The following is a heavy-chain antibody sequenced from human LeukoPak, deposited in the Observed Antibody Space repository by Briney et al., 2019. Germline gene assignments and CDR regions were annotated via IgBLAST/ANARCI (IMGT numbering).Heavy chain of an antibody. Sequence: SGGSLRLSCAASRFIFSSYGMNWVRQAPGQGLEWVSSISSSSSSIYYADSVKGRFTISRDNAKNSLYLQMNSLRAEDTAVYYCAKVVPAARDYYYYYMDVWGKGTTVTVSS. D-gene: IGHD2-2*01. CDR3: AKVVPAARDYYYYYMDV. CDR1: RFIFSSYG. V-gene: IGHV3-21*03. J-gene: IGHJ6*03. CDR2: ISSSSSSI.